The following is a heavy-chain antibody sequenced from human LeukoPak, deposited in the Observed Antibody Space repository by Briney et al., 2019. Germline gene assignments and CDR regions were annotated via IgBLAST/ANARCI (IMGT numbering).Heavy chain of an antibody. V-gene: IGHV4-34*01. D-gene: IGHD3-3*01. CDR1: GGSFSGYY. CDR2: INHSGST. J-gene: IGHJ3*02. Sequence: SETLSLTCAVYGGSFSGYYWSWIRQPPGKGLEWIGEINHSGSTNYNPSLKSRVTTSVDTSKNQFSLKLSSVTAADTAVYYCARDGLLNWSPGAFDIWGQGTMVTVSS. CDR3: ARDGLLNWSPGAFDI.